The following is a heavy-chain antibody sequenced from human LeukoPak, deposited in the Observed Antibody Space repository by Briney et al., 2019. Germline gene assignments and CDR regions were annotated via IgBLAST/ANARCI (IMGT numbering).Heavy chain of an antibody. Sequence: GESLKISCKGSGYSFTSYWIGWVRQMPGKGLEWMGIIYPGDSDTRYSPSFQGQVTISADKSISTAYLRWSSLKASDTAMYYCARAYYGSGSSYYGMDVWGQGTTVTVSS. CDR2: IYPGDSDT. D-gene: IGHD3-10*01. CDR3: ARAYYGSGSSYYGMDV. V-gene: IGHV5-51*01. J-gene: IGHJ6*02. CDR1: GYSFTSYW.